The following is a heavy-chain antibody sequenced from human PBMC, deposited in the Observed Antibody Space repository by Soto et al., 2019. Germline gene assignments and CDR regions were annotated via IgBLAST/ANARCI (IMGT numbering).Heavy chain of an antibody. J-gene: IGHJ4*02. CDR3: AKDALPGIAAAGAFDY. D-gene: IGHD6-13*01. V-gene: IGHV3-30*18. CDR2: ISYDGSNK. Sequence: GGSLRLSCAASGFTFSSYGMHWVRQAPGKGLEWVAVISYDGSNKYYADSVKGRFTISRDNSKNTLYLQMNSLRAEDTAVYYCAKDALPGIAAAGAFDYWGQGTLVTVSS. CDR1: GFTFSSYG.